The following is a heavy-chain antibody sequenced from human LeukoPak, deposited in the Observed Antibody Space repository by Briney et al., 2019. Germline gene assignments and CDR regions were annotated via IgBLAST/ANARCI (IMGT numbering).Heavy chain of an antibody. CDR1: GASVSAYY. D-gene: IGHD3-3*02. Sequence: SETLSLTCTVSGASVSAYYWTWIRQPPGKRLEWLGYIHDSGSTNYNPSLNSRLTMSLDASKNQFSLKLSSVSAADTAVYYCVQVRLAGLFDPWGQGTLVTVSS. CDR2: IHDSGST. CDR3: VQVRLAGLFDP. V-gene: IGHV4-59*02. J-gene: IGHJ5*02.